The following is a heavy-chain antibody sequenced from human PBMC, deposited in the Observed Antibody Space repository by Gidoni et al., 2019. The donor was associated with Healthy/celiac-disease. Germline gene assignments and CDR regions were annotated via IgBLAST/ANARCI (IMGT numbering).Heavy chain of an antibody. J-gene: IGHJ6*02. D-gene: IGHD2-15*01. V-gene: IGHV3-30*18. Sequence: QVQLVESGGGVVQPGRSLRLSCAASGFTFSSYGMHWVRQAPGKGLEWVAVISYDGSNKYYADSVKGRFTISRDNSKNTLYLQMNSLRAEDTAVYYCAKDSRRVVRPTYYYGMDVWGQGTTVTVSS. CDR1: GFTFSSYG. CDR3: AKDSRRVVRPTYYYGMDV. CDR2: ISYDGSNK.